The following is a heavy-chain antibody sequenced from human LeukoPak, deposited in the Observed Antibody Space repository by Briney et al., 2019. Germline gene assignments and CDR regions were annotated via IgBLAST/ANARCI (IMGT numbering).Heavy chain of an antibody. D-gene: IGHD1-1*01. CDR3: ARGPGYSGDY. J-gene: IGHJ4*02. CDR1: GYTFTSYD. V-gene: IGHV1-8*03. CDR2: MNPNSGNT. Sequence: ASVKVSCKPSGYTFTSYDINWVRQAPGQGLEWMGWMNPNSGNTGYAQKFQGRVTITRNTSISTAYMELSSLRSEDTAVYYCARGPGYSGDYWGQGTLVTVSS.